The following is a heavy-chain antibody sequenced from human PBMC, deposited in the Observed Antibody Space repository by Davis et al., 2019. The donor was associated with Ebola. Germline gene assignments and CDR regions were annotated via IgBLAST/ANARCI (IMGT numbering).Heavy chain of an antibody. CDR3: ARGGSGYYYYYMDV. V-gene: IGHV3-21*04. CDR1: GFTFSSYG. Sequence: PGGSLRLSCAASGFTFSSYGMHWVRQAPGKGLEWVSSISSSSSYIYYADSVKGRFTISRDNAKNSLYLQMNSLRAEDTAVYYCARGGSGYYYYYMDVWGKGTTVTVSS. CDR2: ISSSSSYI. D-gene: IGHD3-16*01. J-gene: IGHJ6*03.